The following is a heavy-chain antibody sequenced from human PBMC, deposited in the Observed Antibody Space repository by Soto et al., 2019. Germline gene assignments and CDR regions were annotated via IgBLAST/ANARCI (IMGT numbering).Heavy chain of an antibody. CDR2: INHTGGT. D-gene: IGHD1-20*01. V-gene: IGHV4-34*01. CDR1: GGYVNGYY. J-gene: IGHJ5*02. Sequence: PSETLSLTCAVYGGYVNGYYWNWIRQPPGKGLEWIGEINHTGGTNYNPSLKSRVTMSVDTSKNQFSLRCSSVTAADTAIYYCATRITVYGLLLPPFDPWGQGTQVTVSS. CDR3: ATRITVYGLLLPPFDP.